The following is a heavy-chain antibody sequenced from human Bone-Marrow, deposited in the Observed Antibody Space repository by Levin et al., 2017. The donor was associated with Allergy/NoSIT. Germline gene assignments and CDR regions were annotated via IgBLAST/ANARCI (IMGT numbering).Heavy chain of an antibody. Sequence: SETLSLTCSVSGDSISKYYWSWIRQTAGKGLEWIGRVYVSGPANYNPSLKSRVFMSIDTSKNQFSLNLTSVTAADTAISYCARGLGVAAGLTRTKAFDSWGQGALVTVSP. V-gene: IGHV4-4*07. CDR3: ARGLGVAAGLTRTKAFDS. CDR1: GDSISKYY. CDR2: VYVSGPA. D-gene: IGHD6-13*01. J-gene: IGHJ5*01.